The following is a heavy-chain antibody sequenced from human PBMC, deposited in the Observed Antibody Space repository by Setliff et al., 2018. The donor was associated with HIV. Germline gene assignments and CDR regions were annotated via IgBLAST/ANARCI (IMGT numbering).Heavy chain of an antibody. CDR2: FYKSGST. V-gene: IGHV4-59*08. D-gene: IGHD5-18*01. Sequence: RDPPGKGLEWIGYFYKSGSTNSGPSFKSRVSMSGDTSKNQLSLKVTSVTAADTAVYYCARLSDTAMASFDSWGQGTLVTVSS. CDR3: ARLSDTAMASFDS. J-gene: IGHJ4*02.